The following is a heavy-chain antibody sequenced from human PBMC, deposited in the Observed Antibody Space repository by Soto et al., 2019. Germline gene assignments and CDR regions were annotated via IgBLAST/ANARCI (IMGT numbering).Heavy chain of an antibody. Sequence: GGSLRLSCAASGFTFSDVWMSWVRQAPGKGLEWVGRIQSKTDGGTTDYAAPVKGSFTISRDDSANTLYLQFNSLITEDTAVYYCTTDRPHYYDSSGFPTPFDYWGLGTLVTVSS. D-gene: IGHD3-22*01. V-gene: IGHV3-15*01. J-gene: IGHJ4*02. CDR1: GFTFSDVW. CDR2: IQSKTDGGTT. CDR3: TTDRPHYYDSSGFPTPFDY.